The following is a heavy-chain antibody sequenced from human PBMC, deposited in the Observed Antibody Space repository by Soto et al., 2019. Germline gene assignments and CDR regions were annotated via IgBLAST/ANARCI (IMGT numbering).Heavy chain of an antibody. D-gene: IGHD2-15*01. CDR2: ISWNSGSI. J-gene: IGHJ4*02. Sequence: PGRALRLSSGASVFTVDDYAMHWVRQVPGKGLEWVSGISWNSGSIGYADSVKGRFTISRDNAKNSLYLQMNSLRAEDTALYYCAKGGFEVVAATSRFDYWGQGTLVTVSS. V-gene: IGHV3-9*01. CDR1: VFTVDDYA. CDR3: AKGGFEVVAATSRFDY.